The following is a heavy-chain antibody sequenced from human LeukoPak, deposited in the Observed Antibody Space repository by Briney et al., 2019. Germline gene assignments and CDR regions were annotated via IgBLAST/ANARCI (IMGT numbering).Heavy chain of an antibody. J-gene: IGHJ5*02. V-gene: IGHV3-9*01. D-gene: IGHD3-10*01. Sequence: GRSLRLSCAASGFTFDDYAMHWVRQAPGKGLEWVSGISWNSGSIGYADSAKGRFTISRDNAKNSLYLQMNSLRAEDTALYYCAKDIDTYLVFDPWGQGTLVTVSS. CDR2: ISWNSGSI. CDR1: GFTFDDYA. CDR3: AKDIDTYLVFDP.